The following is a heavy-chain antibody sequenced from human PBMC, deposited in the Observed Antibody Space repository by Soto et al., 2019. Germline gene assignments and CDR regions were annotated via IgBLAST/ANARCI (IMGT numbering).Heavy chain of an antibody. CDR1: GYTFTSYG. J-gene: IGHJ4*02. CDR2: ISAYNGNR. CDR3: ARDQVGATGDY. V-gene: IGHV1-18*01. Sequence: ASVKVSGKASGYTFTSYGLSWVRQAPGQGLEWMGWISAYNGNRNYAQKVKGRVTMTTDTSTNTAYMGLRSLRSDDTAVYYCARDQVGATGDYWGQGTLVTVSS. D-gene: IGHD1-26*01.